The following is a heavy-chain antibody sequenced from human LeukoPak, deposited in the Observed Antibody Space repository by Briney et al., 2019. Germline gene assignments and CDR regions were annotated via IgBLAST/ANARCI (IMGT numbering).Heavy chain of an antibody. Sequence: PSETLSLSCSVSGDSFDNSYCWTWVRQPPGKGPEWIGTIYSSVYTYYSPSLRSRATISGDTSKNLFSLKLISVTAADTAVYYCARGSDDYKLGNHWGHGTLVTASS. CDR1: GDSFDNSYC. J-gene: IGHJ5*02. D-gene: IGHD5-24*01. CDR3: ARGSDDYKLGNH. CDR2: IYSSVYT. V-gene: IGHV4-39*01.